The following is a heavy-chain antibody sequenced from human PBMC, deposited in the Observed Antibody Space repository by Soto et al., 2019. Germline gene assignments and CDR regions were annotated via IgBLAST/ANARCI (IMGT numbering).Heavy chain of an antibody. D-gene: IGHD4-4*01. Sequence: QVQLVESGGGVVQPGRSLRLSCAASGFTFSSYGMHWVRQAPGKGLEWVAVMSYDGSNKYYADSVKGRFTISRDNSKNTLYLQMNSLRAEDTAVYYCAKEATVSYYYGMDVWGQGTTVTVSS. CDR3: AKEATVSYYYGMDV. V-gene: IGHV3-30*18. J-gene: IGHJ6*02. CDR1: GFTFSSYG. CDR2: MSYDGSNK.